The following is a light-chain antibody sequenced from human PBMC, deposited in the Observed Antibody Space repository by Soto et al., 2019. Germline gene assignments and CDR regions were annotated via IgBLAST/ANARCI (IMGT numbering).Light chain of an antibody. J-gene: IGKJ5*01. V-gene: IGKV1D-12*01. CDR3: QLAKGCPKA. Sequence: VQIPQSTSSVSASVGDRVAITCRASQGLSTLLAWYQQKAGKAPKLLFYVASIFQSGVPSYFSGSGSGTYFSLTISILQPEALAAYYIQLAKGCPKAFGQGTRV. CDR1: QGLSTL. CDR2: VAS.